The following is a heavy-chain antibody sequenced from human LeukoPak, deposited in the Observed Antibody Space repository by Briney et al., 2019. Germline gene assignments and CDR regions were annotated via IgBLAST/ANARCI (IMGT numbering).Heavy chain of an antibody. J-gene: IGHJ3*02. V-gene: IGHV4-39*01. CDR2: IYYSGST. CDR1: GGSISSSSYY. Sequence: SETLSLTCTVSGGSISSSSYYWGWIRQPPGKGLEWIGSIYYSGSTYYNPSLKSRVTISVDTSKNQFSLKLSSVTAADTAVYYCARPTLRGPEGAFDIWGQGTMVTVSS. D-gene: IGHD3-10*01. CDR3: ARPTLRGPEGAFDI.